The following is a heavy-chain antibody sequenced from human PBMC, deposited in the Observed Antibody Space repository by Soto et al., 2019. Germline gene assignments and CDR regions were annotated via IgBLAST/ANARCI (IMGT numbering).Heavy chain of an antibody. CDR1: GYTFTSYG. V-gene: IGHV1-18*04. Sequence: QVQQVQSGAEVKKPGASVKVSCKASGYTFTSYGISWVRQAPGQGLEWMGWISAYNGNTNYAQKLQGRVTMTTDTSTSTAYMELRSLRSDDTAVYYCARDGTYYDFWSGYYSEYYFDYWGQGTLVTVSS. D-gene: IGHD3-3*01. J-gene: IGHJ4*02. CDR2: ISAYNGNT. CDR3: ARDGTYYDFWSGYYSEYYFDY.